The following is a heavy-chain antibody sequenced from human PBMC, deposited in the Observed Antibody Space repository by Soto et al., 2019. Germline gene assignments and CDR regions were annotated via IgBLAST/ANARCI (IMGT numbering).Heavy chain of an antibody. D-gene: IGHD6-19*01. J-gene: IGHJ4*02. V-gene: IGHV1-69*04. CDR2: IIPILGIA. CDR3: ARETGYSSGWRQDY. Sequence: ASVKVSCKASGGTFSSYTISWVRQAPGQGLEWMGRIIPILGIANYAQKFQGRVTITRDTSASTAYMELSSLRSEDTAVYYCARETGYSSGWRQDYWGQGTLVTVSS. CDR1: GGTFSSYT.